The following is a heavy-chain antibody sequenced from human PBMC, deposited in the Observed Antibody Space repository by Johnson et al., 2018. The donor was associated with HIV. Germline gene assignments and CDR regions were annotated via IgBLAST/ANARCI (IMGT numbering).Heavy chain of an antibody. CDR3: TAALREKGI. Sequence: MLLVESGGGLVQPGGSLRLSCAASGFTFSSYWMHWVRQAPGKGLVWVSRINSDGSSTSSADSVKGRFTISRDDSKNTLYLQMNSLKTEDTAVYYCTAALREKGIGGQGTMVTVSS. V-gene: IGHV3-74*02. CDR2: INSDGSST. CDR1: GFTFSSYW. D-gene: IGHD6-13*01. J-gene: IGHJ3*02.